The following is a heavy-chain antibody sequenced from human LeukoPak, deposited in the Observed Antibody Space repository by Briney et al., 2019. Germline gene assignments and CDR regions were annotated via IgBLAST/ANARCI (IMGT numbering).Heavy chain of an antibody. CDR1: GFTLSNYW. CDR2: IKQDGSEK. Sequence: PGGSLRLSCAASGFTLSNYWMSWVRQAPGKGLEWVAIIKQDGSEKYYVDSVKGRFTISRDNAKNALYLQMNSLRAEGTAVYYCARDRLYDSSGYCFDYWGQGTLVTVSS. V-gene: IGHV3-7*05. D-gene: IGHD3-22*01. J-gene: IGHJ4*02. CDR3: ARDRLYDSSGYCFDY.